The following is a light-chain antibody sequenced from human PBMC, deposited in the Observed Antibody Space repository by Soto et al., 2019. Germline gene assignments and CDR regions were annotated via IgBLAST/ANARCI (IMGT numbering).Light chain of an antibody. CDR2: GAS. V-gene: IGKV3-15*01. CDR3: LQYYYWWT. Sequence: IVMTQSPATLSLSPGEKATLSCRASQSISNNFAWFQQKPGQVPRLLIYGASNRATGVSARFSGSGSGTEFTLTTSSLQSEDFAVYYCLQYYYWWTFGQGAKV. J-gene: IGKJ1*01. CDR1: QSISNN.